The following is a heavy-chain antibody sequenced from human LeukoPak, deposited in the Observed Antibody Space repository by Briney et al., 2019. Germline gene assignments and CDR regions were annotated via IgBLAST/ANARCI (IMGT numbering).Heavy chain of an antibody. CDR3: ARHRYYYRSGSYYGAPYYMDV. CDR1: GGSFSGYY. Sequence: SETLSLTCAVYGGSFSGYYWSWIRQPPGKGLEWIGEINHSGSINYNPSLKSRVTISVDTSKNQFSLKLSSVTAADTAVYYCARHRYYYRSGSYYGAPYYMDVWGKGTTVTISS. D-gene: IGHD3-10*01. V-gene: IGHV4-34*01. CDR2: INHSGSI. J-gene: IGHJ6*03.